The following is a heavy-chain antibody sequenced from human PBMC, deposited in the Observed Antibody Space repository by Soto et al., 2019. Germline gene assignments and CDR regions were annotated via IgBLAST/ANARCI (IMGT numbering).Heavy chain of an antibody. CDR2: IYYSGST. Sequence: PSETLSLTCTVSGGSISSGGYYWSWIRQHPGKGLEWIGYIYYSGSTYYNPSLKSRVTISVDTSKNQFSLKLSSVTAADTAVYYCARVYSSSFEVLFDYWGQGTLVTVSS. D-gene: IGHD6-13*01. V-gene: IGHV4-31*03. CDR3: ARVYSSSFEVLFDY. J-gene: IGHJ4*02. CDR1: GGSISSGGYY.